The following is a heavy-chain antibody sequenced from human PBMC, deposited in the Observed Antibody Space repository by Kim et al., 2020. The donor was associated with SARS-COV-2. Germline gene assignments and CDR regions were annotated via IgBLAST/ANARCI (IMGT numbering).Heavy chain of an antibody. CDR3: ARDGVGGSYHRGTDV. Sequence: SETLSLTCTVSGGSISNGGYYWSWIRQLPGKGLESIGYIYYTGSTYYNPSLKSRATISVDTSKNQISLNLSSVTAADRAVYYCARDGVGGSYHRGTDVWGQGTTVTVSS. D-gene: IGHD1-26*01. CDR1: GGSISNGGYY. CDR2: IYYTGST. V-gene: IGHV4-31*03. J-gene: IGHJ6*02.